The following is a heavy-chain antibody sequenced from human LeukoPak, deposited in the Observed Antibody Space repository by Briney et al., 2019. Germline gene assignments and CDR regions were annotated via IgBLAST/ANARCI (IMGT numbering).Heavy chain of an antibody. J-gene: IGHJ4*02. V-gene: IGHV1-8*03. CDR2: MNPNSGNT. Sequence: ASVKVSCKASGYTFTSYDINWVRQATGQGLEWMGWMNPNSGNTGYAQKFQGRVTITRNTSISTAYMELSSLKSEDTAVYYCARGGRRYCSGGSCYHMGYWGQGTLVTVSS. D-gene: IGHD2-15*01. CDR1: GYTFTSYD. CDR3: ARGGRRYCSGGSCYHMGY.